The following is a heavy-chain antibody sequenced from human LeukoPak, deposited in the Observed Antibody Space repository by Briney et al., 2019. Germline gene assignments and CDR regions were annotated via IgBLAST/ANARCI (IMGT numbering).Heavy chain of an antibody. Sequence: GGSLRLSCVASGFTVSGNYMSWVRQAPGKGLEWVSIIYSGGSTYYTNSVKGRFTISRDNSQNTLYLQMNILRAEDTAVYHCASGNKVTALDYWGQGTQVTVSS. V-gene: IGHV3-53*01. CDR3: ASGNKVTALDY. CDR2: IYSGGST. CDR1: GFTVSGNY. J-gene: IGHJ4*02. D-gene: IGHD2-21*02.